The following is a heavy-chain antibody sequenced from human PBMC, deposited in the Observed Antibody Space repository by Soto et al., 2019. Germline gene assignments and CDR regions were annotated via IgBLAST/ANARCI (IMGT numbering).Heavy chain of an antibody. CDR1: GYTLTELS. V-gene: IGHV1-24*01. CDR2: FDPEDGET. CDR3: ALNRITMVRGVIITSHYFDY. Sequence: ASVKVSCKVSGYTLTELSMLWVRQAPGKGLEWMGGFDPEDGETIYAQKFQGRVTMTEDTSTDTAYMELSSLRSEDTAVYYCALNRITMVRGVIITSHYFDYWGQGTLVTVSS. J-gene: IGHJ4*02. D-gene: IGHD3-10*01.